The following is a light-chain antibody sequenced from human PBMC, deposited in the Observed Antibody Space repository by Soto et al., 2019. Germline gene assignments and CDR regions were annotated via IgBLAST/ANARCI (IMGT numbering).Light chain of an antibody. CDR3: SSYTDSSNYV. V-gene: IGLV1-40*01. J-gene: IGLJ1*01. CDR1: SSNIGAGYD. CDR2: GNS. Sequence: QSVLTQPPSVSGAPGQRVTISCTGSSSNIGAGYDVHWYQQLPGTAPKLLIYGNSNRPSGVPDRFSGSKSGTSASLAITGLQAEDEADYYCSSYTDSSNYVFGTGTKVT.